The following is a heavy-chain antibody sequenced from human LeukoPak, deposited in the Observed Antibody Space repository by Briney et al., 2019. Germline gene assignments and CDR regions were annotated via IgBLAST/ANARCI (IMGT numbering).Heavy chain of an antibody. Sequence: GASVKVSCKASGYTFTSYYMHWVRQAPGQGLEWMGIINPSGGSTSYAQKFQDRVTMNRDTSITTAYMELSRLTSDDTAIYYCARIMEYYDFTPRGFDIWGQGTMVAVSS. CDR3: ARIMEYYDFTPRGFDI. D-gene: IGHD3/OR15-3a*01. CDR2: INPSGGST. CDR1: GYTFTSYY. V-gene: IGHV1-46*01. J-gene: IGHJ3*02.